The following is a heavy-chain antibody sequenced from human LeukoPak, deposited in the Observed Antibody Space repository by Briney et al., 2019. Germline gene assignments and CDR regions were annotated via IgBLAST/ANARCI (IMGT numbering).Heavy chain of an antibody. V-gene: IGHV4-59*01. CDR1: GGSISSYY. Sequence: SETLSLTCTVSGGSISSYYWTWIRQPPGRGLEWIGYSYNSGSTNYNPSLKSRVNPSLKSRVTISLDTSKNQFSLKLSSVTAADTAVYYCARDGGDEILDYWGQGTLVTVSS. CDR2: SYNSGST. J-gene: IGHJ4*02. CDR3: ARDGGDEILDY. D-gene: IGHD4-17*01.